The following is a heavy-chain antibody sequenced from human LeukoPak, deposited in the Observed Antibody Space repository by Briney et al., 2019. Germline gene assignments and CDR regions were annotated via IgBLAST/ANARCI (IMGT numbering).Heavy chain of an antibody. CDR3: ARDIDGSGSYYY. CDR2: ISAYNCNT. D-gene: IGHD3-10*01. J-gene: IGHJ4*02. V-gene: IGHV1-18*01. Sequence: GASVNVSCKASGYTFTSYGISWVRQAPGQGLEWMGWISAYNCNTNYAQKLQGRVNMTTDTSTSTAYMELRSLRSDDTAVYYCARDIDGSGSYYYWGQGTLVTVSS. CDR1: GYTFTSYG.